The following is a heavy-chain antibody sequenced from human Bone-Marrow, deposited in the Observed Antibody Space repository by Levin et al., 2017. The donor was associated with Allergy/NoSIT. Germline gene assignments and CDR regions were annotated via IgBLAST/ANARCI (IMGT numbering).Heavy chain of an antibody. CDR3: GRASVVTAINY. CDR1: GGSIGSFY. V-gene: IGHV4-4*07. J-gene: IGHJ4*02. D-gene: IGHD2-21*02. CDR2: IYATGDT. Sequence: NPSETLSLTCSVSGGSIGSFYWNWIRQPAGKGLEWIGRIYATGDTKFNPSLNSRVTMSVDSSKNHFSLNLTSVTAADTAVYYCGRASVVTAINYWGQGILVSVSS.